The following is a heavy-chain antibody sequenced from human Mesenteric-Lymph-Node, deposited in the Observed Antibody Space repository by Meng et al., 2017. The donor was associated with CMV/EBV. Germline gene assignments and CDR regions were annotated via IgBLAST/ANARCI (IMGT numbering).Heavy chain of an antibody. CDR3: ARDGEYQVVHWFDY. Sequence: GGSLRLSCAASGFTFSSYSMNWVRQAPGKGPEWVSHIGRSGAIYAGSVKGRFTTTRDNAKNSLYMQMNSLRAEDTAVYYCARDGEYQVVHWFDYWGQGTLVTVSS. CDR1: GFTFSSYS. D-gene: IGHD2-2*01. CDR2: IGRSGAI. V-gene: IGHV3-48*04. J-gene: IGHJ4*02.